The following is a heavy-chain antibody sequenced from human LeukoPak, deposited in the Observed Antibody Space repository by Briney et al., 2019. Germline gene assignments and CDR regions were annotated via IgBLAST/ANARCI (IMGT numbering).Heavy chain of an antibody. D-gene: IGHD6-13*01. J-gene: IGHJ5*02. Sequence: GGSLRLSCAASGFTFSNHDMNWVRQAPGKGLEWVSIISGSGATTFYTDSVKGRFTISRDNSKNTVFLQMNSLRAEDTAIYYCVKKGISWSPRFDPWGQGTLVTVSS. V-gene: IGHV3-23*01. CDR2: ISGSGATT. CDR1: GFTFSNHD. CDR3: VKKGISWSPRFDP.